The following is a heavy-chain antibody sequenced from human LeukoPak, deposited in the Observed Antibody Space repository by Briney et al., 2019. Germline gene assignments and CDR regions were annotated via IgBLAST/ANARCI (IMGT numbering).Heavy chain of an antibody. CDR1: GGSISSYY. CDR2: IYYSGST. CDR3: ARMEDVDTAMYY. V-gene: IGHV4-59*08. J-gene: IGHJ4*02. D-gene: IGHD5-18*01. Sequence: PSETLSLTCTVSGGSISSYYWSWIRQPPGKGLEWIGYIYYSGSTNYNPSLKSRVTISVDTSKNQFSLKLSSVTAADTAVYYCARMEDVDTAMYYWGQGTLVTVSS.